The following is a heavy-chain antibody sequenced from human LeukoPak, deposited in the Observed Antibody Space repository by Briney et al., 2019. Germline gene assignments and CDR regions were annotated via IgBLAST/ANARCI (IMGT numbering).Heavy chain of an antibody. V-gene: IGHV1-8*01. D-gene: IGHD4-11*01. CDR1: GYTFTSYD. Sequence: ASVKVSCKASGYTFTSYDINWVRQATGQRLEWMGCMNPNSGNTGYAQKFQGRVTMTRNTSISTAYMELSSLRSEDTAVYYCARTVTTPGYYYYMDVWGKGTTVTVSS. J-gene: IGHJ6*03. CDR3: ARTVTTPGYYYYMDV. CDR2: MNPNSGNT.